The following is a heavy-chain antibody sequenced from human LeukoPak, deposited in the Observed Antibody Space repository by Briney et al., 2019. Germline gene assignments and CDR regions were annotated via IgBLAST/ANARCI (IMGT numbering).Heavy chain of an antibody. CDR1: GFTFSSYS. CDR3: ATVYGSGWYADH. D-gene: IGHD6-19*01. J-gene: IGHJ4*02. V-gene: IGHV3-48*04. CDR2: ISSSGSTI. Sequence: PGGSLRLSCAASGFTFSSYSMNWVRQAPGKGLEWVSYISSSGSTIFYADSVKGRFTISRDNARNSLYLQMNSLRAEDTAVYYCATVYGSGWYADHWGQGALVTVSS.